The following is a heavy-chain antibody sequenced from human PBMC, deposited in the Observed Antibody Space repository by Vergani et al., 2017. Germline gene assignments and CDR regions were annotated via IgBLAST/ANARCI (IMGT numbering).Heavy chain of an antibody. J-gene: IGHJ6*02. CDR2: INPNSGGT. CDR1: GYTFTGYY. V-gene: IGHV1-2*02. Sequence: QVQLVQSGAEVKKPGASVKVSCKASGYTFTGYYMHWVRQAPGQGLEWMGWINPNSGGTNYAQKFQGRVTMTRDTSISTAYMERSRLRSDDTAVYYCARTGYYDFWSGFSGVPYVNYYYYGMDVWGQGTTVTVSS. CDR3: ARTGYYDFWSGFSGVPYVNYYYYGMDV. D-gene: IGHD3-3*01.